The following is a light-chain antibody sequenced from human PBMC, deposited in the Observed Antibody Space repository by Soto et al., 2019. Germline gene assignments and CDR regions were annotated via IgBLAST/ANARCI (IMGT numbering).Light chain of an antibody. J-gene: IGLJ2*01. CDR2: DVS. CDR3: SSYTSSSTLGHVV. CDR1: SSDVGGYNY. V-gene: IGLV2-14*01. Sequence: QSALTQPASVSGSPGQSITISCTGTSSDVGGYNYVSWYQQHPGKAPKLMIYDVSNRPSGVSNRFSGSKSCNTASLTISGLQAEDESDYYCSSYTSSSTLGHVVFGGGTKLTVL.